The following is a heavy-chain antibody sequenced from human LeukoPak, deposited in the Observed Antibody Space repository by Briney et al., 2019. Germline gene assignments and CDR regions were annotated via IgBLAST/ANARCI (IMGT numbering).Heavy chain of an antibody. CDR2: IKQDGSEK. V-gene: IGHV3-7*03. CDR1: GFTFSSYW. J-gene: IGHJ4*02. D-gene: IGHD5-12*01. CDR3: ARVEVATTVPEYFDY. Sequence: PGGSLRLSCEASGFTFSSYWMSWVRQAPGKGLEWVANIKQDGSEKYYVDSVKGRFTISRDNAKNSLYLQMNSLRAEDTAVYYCARVEVATTVPEYFDYWGQGTLVTVSS.